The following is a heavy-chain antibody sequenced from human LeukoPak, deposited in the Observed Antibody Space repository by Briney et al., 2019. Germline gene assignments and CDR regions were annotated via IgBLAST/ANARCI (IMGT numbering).Heavy chain of an antibody. CDR1: GYTFTGYY. CDR2: INPNSGGT. V-gene: IGHV1-2*02. CDR3: ARVQGSGWYPFDY. J-gene: IGHJ4*02. D-gene: IGHD6-19*01. Sequence: ASVKVSCKASGYTFTGYYMHWVRQAPGQRLEWMGWINPNSGGTNYAQKFQGRVTMTRDTSITTAYMELSRLRSDDTAVYYCARVQGSGWYPFDYWGQGTLVTVSS.